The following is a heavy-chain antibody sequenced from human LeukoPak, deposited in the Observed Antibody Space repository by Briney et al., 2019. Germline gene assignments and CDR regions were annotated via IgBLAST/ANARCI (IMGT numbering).Heavy chain of an antibody. CDR1: GFTFSSYS. J-gene: IGHJ4*02. Sequence: PGGSLRLSCAASGFTFSSYSMNWVRQAPGKGLEWVSSISSSSSYIYYADSVKGRFTISRDNAKNSLYLQMNSLRAEDTAVYYCARDPSTVTTLVFDYWGQGTLVTVSS. D-gene: IGHD4-17*01. CDR3: ARDPSTVTTLVFDY. CDR2: ISSSSSYI. V-gene: IGHV3-21*01.